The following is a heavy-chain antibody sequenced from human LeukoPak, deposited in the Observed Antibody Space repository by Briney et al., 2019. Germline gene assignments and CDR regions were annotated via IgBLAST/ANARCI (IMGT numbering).Heavy chain of an antibody. CDR3: VREARGYHYTYFDY. CDR1: GFTLGGHD. V-gene: IGHV3-13*01. Sequence: GGSLGLSCTASGFTLGGHDMHWVRQTTGDGLEWVAAVSAGHHAFYAGSVKGRFTVSREDAKNSLYLQMNSLGAGDTAVYYCVREARGYHYTYFDYWGQGSLVTVSS. CDR2: VSAGHHA. J-gene: IGHJ4*02. D-gene: IGHD5-18*01.